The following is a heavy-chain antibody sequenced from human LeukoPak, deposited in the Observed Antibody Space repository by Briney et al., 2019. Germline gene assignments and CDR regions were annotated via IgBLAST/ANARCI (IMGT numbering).Heavy chain of an antibody. CDR1: GGSFSGYY. Sequence: SETLSLTCAVYGGSFSGYYWSWIRQPPGKGLEWIGEINHSGSTNYNPSLESRVTISVDTSKNQFSLKLSSVTAADTAVYYCASRHGYNFVDDYWGQGTLVTVSS. CDR3: ASRHGYNFVDDY. J-gene: IGHJ4*02. CDR2: INHSGST. V-gene: IGHV4-34*01. D-gene: IGHD5-24*01.